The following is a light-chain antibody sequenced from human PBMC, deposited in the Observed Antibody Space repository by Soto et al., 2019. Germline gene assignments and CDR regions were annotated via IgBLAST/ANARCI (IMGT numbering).Light chain of an antibody. CDR2: GNS. CDR1: SSNIGAGYD. V-gene: IGLV1-40*01. Sequence: QSVLTQPLSVSRAPGQRVTISCTGSSSNIGAGYDVHWYQQFPGTAPKLLIYGNSNRPSGVPDRFSGSKSGTSASLAITGLQAEDEADYYCQSYDSSLSGVVFGGGTKLTVL. J-gene: IGLJ2*01. CDR3: QSYDSSLSGVV.